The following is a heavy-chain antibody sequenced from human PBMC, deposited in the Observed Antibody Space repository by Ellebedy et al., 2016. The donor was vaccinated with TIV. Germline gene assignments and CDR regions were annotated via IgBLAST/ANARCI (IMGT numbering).Heavy chain of an antibody. CDR1: GGSISNYY. CDR3: ARRGHGSGPVYYYFAL. CDR2: ISYTGSA. J-gene: IGHJ2*01. V-gene: IGHV4-59*08. Sequence: MPSETLSLTCTVSGGSISNYYWTWIRQPPGKRLEWVGDISYTGSANYNPSLKSRGTISLDTSKNQFSLNLSSVTATDTAVYYCARRGHGSGPVYYYFALWGRGTLVTVSS. D-gene: IGHD6-19*01.